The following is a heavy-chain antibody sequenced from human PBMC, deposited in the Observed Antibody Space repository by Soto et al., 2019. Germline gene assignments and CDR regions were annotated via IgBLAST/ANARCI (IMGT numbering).Heavy chain of an antibody. J-gene: IGHJ4*02. CDR2: IYGDDDK. D-gene: IGHD1-1*01. CDR3: AHRISVQKAFDY. CDR1: GFSLSGSGVG. Sequence: QITLKESGPTLVKSTQTLTLTCTFSGFSLSGSGVGVGWIRQPPGKALEWLTLIYGDDDKRYSPSLKSRLTITKDTSTTQVVLTMTNMDPVDTATYYCAHRISVQKAFDYWGQGTLVTVSS. V-gene: IGHV2-5*02.